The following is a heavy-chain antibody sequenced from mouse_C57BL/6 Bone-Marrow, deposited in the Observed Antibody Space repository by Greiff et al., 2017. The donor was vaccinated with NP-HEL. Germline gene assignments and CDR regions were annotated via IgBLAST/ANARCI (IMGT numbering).Heavy chain of an antibody. CDR2: INPNNGGT. Sequence: VQLQQSGPELVKPGASVKMSCKASGYTFTDYNMHWVKQSHGKSLEWIGYINPNNGGTSYNQKFKGKATLTVNKSSSTAYMELRSLTSEDSAVYYCARGWLLLWYFDYWGQGTTLTVSS. CDR3: ARGWLLLWYFDY. V-gene: IGHV1-22*01. D-gene: IGHD2-3*01. CDR1: GYTFTDYN. J-gene: IGHJ2*01.